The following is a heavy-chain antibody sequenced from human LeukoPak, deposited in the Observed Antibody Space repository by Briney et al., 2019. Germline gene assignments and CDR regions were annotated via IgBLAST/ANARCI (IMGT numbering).Heavy chain of an antibody. J-gene: IGHJ4*02. V-gene: IGHV4-34*01. Sequence: PSETLSLTCAVYGGSFSGYYWSWIRQPPGKGLEWIGEINHSGSTNYNPSLKSRVTISVDTSKNQLSLKLSSVTAADTAVYYCARSIAVAGTSPFDYWGQGTLVTVSS. CDR1: GGSFSGYY. CDR3: ARSIAVAGTSPFDY. CDR2: INHSGST. D-gene: IGHD6-19*01.